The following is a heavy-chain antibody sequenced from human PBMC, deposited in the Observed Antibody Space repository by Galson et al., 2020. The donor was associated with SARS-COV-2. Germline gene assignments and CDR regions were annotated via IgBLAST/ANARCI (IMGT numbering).Heavy chain of an antibody. J-gene: IGHJ5*02. V-gene: IGHV1-69*13. D-gene: IGHD6-19*01. CDR2: IIPIFGTA. CDR1: GGTFSSYA. Sequence: SVKVSCKASGGTFSSYAISWVRQAPGQGLEWMGGIIPIFGTANYAQKFQGRVTITADESTSTAYMELSSLRSEDTAVYYCAREGGSGGWYSHPWGQGTLGTVSS. CDR3: AREGGSGGWYSHP.